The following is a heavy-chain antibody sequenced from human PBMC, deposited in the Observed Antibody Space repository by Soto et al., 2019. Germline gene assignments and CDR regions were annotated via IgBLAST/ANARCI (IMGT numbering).Heavy chain of an antibody. CDR2: IIPILGIA. D-gene: IGHD5-18*01. CDR1: GGTFSSYT. Sequence: QVQLVQSGAEVKKPGSSVKVSCKASGGTFSSYTISWVRQAPGQGLEWMGRIIPILGIANYAQEFQGRVTITADKSTSTAYMELSSLRSEDTAVYYCARGPDTASLPNWFDPWGQGTLVTVSS. J-gene: IGHJ5*02. V-gene: IGHV1-69*02. CDR3: ARGPDTASLPNWFDP.